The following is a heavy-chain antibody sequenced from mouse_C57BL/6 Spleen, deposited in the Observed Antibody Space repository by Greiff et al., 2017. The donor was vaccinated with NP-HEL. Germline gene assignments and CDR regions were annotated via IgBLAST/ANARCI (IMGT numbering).Heavy chain of an antibody. Sequence: EVHLVESGEGLVKPGGSLKLSCAASGFTFSSYAMSWVRQTPEKRLEWVAYISSGGDYIYYADTVKGRFTISRDNARNTLYLQMSSLKSEDTAMYYCTRVYYGNYGDYWGQGTTLTVSS. CDR2: ISSGGDYI. CDR3: TRVYYGNYGDY. D-gene: IGHD2-1*01. V-gene: IGHV5-9-1*02. CDR1: GFTFSSYA. J-gene: IGHJ2*01.